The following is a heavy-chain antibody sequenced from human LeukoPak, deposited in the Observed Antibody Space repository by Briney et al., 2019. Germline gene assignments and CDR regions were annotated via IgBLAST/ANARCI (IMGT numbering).Heavy chain of an antibody. V-gene: IGHV3-21*01. CDR1: GFTFSSYS. D-gene: IGHD6-13*01. Sequence: GGSLRLSCAASGFTFSSYSMSWVRQAPGKGLEWVSSISSSSNFIYYADSVKGRFTISRDNAKNSLYLQMNSLRAEDTAVYYCARDTPYSSSGYFDYWGQGTLVTVSS. J-gene: IGHJ4*02. CDR3: ARDTPYSSSGYFDY. CDR2: ISSSSNFI.